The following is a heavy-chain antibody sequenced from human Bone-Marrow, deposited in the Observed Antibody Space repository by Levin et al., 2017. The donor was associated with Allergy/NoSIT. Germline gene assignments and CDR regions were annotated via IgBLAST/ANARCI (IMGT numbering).Heavy chain of an antibody. V-gene: IGHV3-9*01. J-gene: IGHJ4*02. D-gene: IGHD3-22*01. CDR3: GKDVSHYDTSGYIDY. CDR2: ISWNGAII. Sequence: GGSLRLSCAASGFNFGDHAMHWVRQGPGKGLQWVSGISWNGAIIGYADSLKGRFTISRDNAKNSLYLEIYSLRPEDTAVYYCGKDVSHYDTSGYIDYWGQGTLVTVSS. CDR1: GFNFGDHA.